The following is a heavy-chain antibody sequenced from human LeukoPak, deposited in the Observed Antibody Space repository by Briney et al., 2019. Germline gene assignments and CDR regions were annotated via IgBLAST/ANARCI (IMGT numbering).Heavy chain of an antibody. J-gene: IGHJ3*02. CDR2: INPNSGGT. CDR1: GYTFTGYF. Sequence: EASVKVSCKASGYTFTGYFMHWVRQAPGQGLEWMGWINPNSGGTNYAQKFQGRVTMTRDTSISTAYMELSRLRSDDTAVYYCARDSRGYGDYESAFDIWGQGTMVTVSS. CDR3: ARDSRGYGDYESAFDI. V-gene: IGHV1-2*02. D-gene: IGHD4-17*01.